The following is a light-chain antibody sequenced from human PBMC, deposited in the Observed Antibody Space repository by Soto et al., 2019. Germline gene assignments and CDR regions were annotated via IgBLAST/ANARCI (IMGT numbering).Light chain of an antibody. CDR2: KAS. J-gene: IGKJ5*01. CDR3: QQRNSDPRT. CDR1: QRFXNW. V-gene: IGKV1-5*03. Sequence: IQMTQCPATLSASVGERVTITCRASQRFXNWLVWDQQRPGKAPKVLXAKASNLERGGPSRLSGSGSGTEFTLTISSLQPDDFANYYFQQRNSDPRTFGQGTRLDIK.